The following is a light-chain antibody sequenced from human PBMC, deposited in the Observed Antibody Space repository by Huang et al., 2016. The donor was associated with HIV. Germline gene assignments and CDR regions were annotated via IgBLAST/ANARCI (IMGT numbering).Light chain of an antibody. V-gene: IGKV1-NL1*01. CDR2: DTS. CDR3: QQYYIPPRT. J-gene: IGKJ2*01. CDR1: QDLIIS. Sequence: DIQLDQSPSSLSVSLWDIVTITCRATQDLIISLAWFQKKPGSAPRLLLYDTSKLNTGVPSIFSGRGSGTSHTLTISGLQPEDSATYYCQQYYIPPRTFGPGTKLEIK.